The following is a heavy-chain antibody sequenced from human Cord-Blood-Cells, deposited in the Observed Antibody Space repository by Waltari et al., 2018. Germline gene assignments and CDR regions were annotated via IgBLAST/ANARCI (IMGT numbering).Heavy chain of an antibody. D-gene: IGHD1-26*01. CDR3: ARDRYSGSYYAFDI. Sequence: EVQLVESGGGLVKPGGSLRLSCAASGFTFSSYSTNWVRQAPGKGLAWVSSISSSSSYIYYADSVKGRFTISRDNAKNSLYLQMNSLRAEDTAVYYCARDRYSGSYYAFDIWGQGTMVTVSS. CDR2: ISSSSSYI. J-gene: IGHJ3*02. V-gene: IGHV3-21*01. CDR1: GFTFSSYS.